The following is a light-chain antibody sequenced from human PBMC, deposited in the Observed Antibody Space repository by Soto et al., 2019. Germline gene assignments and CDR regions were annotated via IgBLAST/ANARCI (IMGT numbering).Light chain of an antibody. Sequence: IVMTQSPTTLSVSPGERATLSCRASQSVSSNLAWYQHKPGQAPRLLIYGASARATGVPARFSGSGSGTESTPTISSLQSEYFAFYYCQQYNNWPPWTFGQGTKVEIK. V-gene: IGKV3-15*01. CDR3: QQYNNWPPWT. CDR1: QSVSSN. J-gene: IGKJ1*01. CDR2: GAS.